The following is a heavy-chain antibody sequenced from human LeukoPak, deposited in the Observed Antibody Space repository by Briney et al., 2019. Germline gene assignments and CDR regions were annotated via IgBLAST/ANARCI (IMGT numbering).Heavy chain of an antibody. D-gene: IGHD4-17*01. CDR2: ISYDGSNK. V-gene: IGHV3-30*18. CDR3: AKEGTDYGDYDYFDY. J-gene: IGHJ4*02. CDR1: GFTFSSYG. Sequence: GGSLRLSCAASGFTFSSYGTHWVRQAPGKGLEWVAVISYDGSNKYYADSVKGRFTISRDNSKNTLYLQMNSLRAEDTAVYYCAKEGTDYGDYDYFDYWGQGTLVTVSS.